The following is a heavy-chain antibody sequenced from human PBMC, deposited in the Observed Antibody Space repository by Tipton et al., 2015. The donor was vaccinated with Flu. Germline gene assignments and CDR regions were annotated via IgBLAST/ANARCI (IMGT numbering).Heavy chain of an antibody. CDR2: MNGDGSST. CDR1: GFTFSSHW. D-gene: IGHD2/OR15-2a*01. J-gene: IGHJ6*02. Sequence: SLRLSCAASGFTFSSHWMHWVRQAPGKGLVWVSRMNGDGSSTSYEDSVKGRFTISRDNAKNTLDLQMKSLRAEDTAVYYCATFRGSTFDTYVMDAWGQGTAVIVPS. CDR3: ATFRGSTFDTYVMDA. V-gene: IGHV3-74*01.